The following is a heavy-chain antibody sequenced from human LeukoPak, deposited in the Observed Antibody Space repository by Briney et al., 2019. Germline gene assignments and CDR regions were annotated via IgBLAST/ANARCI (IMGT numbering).Heavy chain of an antibody. CDR3: AKWGDYDVLTGYYVSDY. J-gene: IGHJ4*02. V-gene: IGHV3-30*18. CDR1: GFSFSHFA. CDR2: TSFDESEK. Sequence: SGGSLRLSCAASGFSFSHFAMHWVRQAPGKGLEWVAVTSFDESEKKYADSVKGRFTISRDKSKNTLYLQMNNLRAEDTAVYYCAKWGDYDVLTGYYVSDYWGQGTLVTVSS. D-gene: IGHD3-9*01.